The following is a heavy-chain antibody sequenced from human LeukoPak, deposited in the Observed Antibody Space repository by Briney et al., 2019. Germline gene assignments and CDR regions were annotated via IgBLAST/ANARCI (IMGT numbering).Heavy chain of an antibody. V-gene: IGHV3-53*01. Sequence: GGSLRLSCAASGVTVSTNYMSWVRQAPGKGLEWVSVIYSGGTTYYADSVRGRFTMSRDNAKNSLYLQMNSLRDEDTAVYYCARARPIAAAGTAENWFDPWGQGTLVTVSS. CDR2: IYSGGTT. CDR1: GVTVSTNY. CDR3: ARARPIAAAGTAENWFDP. J-gene: IGHJ5*02. D-gene: IGHD6-13*01.